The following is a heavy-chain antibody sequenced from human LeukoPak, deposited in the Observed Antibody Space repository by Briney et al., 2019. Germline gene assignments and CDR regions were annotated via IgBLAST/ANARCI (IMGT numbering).Heavy chain of an antibody. J-gene: IGHJ4*02. CDR1: GLTFTDFW. CDR2: IKPDGNEK. Sequence: GGSLRLSCAASGLTFTDFWTNWVRLAPGRGLEWLANIKPDGNEKYYVDSVKGRFAISRDNAKNEVYLEMNSLRAEDTGVYYCSGRDSSRSPRAYWGQGTLVSVSS. CDR3: SGRDSSRSPRAY. V-gene: IGHV3-7*01. D-gene: IGHD2-2*01.